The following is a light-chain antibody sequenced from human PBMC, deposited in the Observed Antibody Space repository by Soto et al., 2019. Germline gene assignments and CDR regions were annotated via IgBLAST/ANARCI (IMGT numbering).Light chain of an antibody. CDR2: DVG. V-gene: IGLV2-14*01. Sequence: QSALTQPASVSGSPGQSITIACTGTSSDIGGYNFVCWYQQHPGKAPKLLIYDVGNRPSGVSNRFSGSKSGNTASLTISGLQAEDEAHYYCNSYRTVSTYVFGTGTKLTVL. CDR3: NSYRTVSTYV. CDR1: SSDIGGYNF. J-gene: IGLJ1*01.